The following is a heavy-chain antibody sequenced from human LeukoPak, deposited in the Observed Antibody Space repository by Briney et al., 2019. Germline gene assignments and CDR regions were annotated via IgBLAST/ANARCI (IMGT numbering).Heavy chain of an antibody. Sequence: SQTLSLTCTVSGGSISSGSYYWSWIRQPAGRGLEWIGRIYTSGSTNYNPSLKSRVTISVDTSKNQFSLKLSSVTAADTAVYYCARERWTRSAGVDYWGQGTLVTVSS. D-gene: IGHD2-15*01. CDR1: GGSISSGSYY. CDR3: ARERWTRSAGVDY. J-gene: IGHJ4*02. V-gene: IGHV4-61*02. CDR2: IYTSGST.